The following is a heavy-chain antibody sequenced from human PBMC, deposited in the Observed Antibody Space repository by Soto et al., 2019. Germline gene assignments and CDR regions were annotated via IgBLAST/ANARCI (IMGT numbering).Heavy chain of an antibody. CDR1: GVTLSSYE. CDR2: INKNGGTV. D-gene: IGHD2-21*01. V-gene: IGHV3-48*03. Sequence: PGGSLRLSCAVFGVTLSSYEMTWVRQAPGKGLEWVSYINKNGGTVSYADSVKGRFTISRDNAENSLHLQMNRLRAEDTAVYYCATGVWYYFDYWGQGALVTVSS. CDR3: ATGVWYYFDY. J-gene: IGHJ4*02.